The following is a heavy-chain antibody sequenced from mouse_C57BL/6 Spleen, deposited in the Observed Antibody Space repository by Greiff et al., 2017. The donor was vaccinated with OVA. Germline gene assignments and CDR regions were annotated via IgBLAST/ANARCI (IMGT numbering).Heavy chain of an antibody. CDR3: ARESNDFYYFCY. CDR1: GYTFTDYN. V-gene: IGHV1-18*01. D-gene: IGHD2-5*01. CDR2: INPNNGGT. Sequence: EVQLQQSGPELVKPGASVKIPCKAPGYTFTDYNMDWVKQSHGKSLEWIGDINPNNGGTIYNQKFKGKATLTVDKSSSTAYMELRRLTSEDTAVYYCARESNDFYYFCYWGDGTTLSVSS. J-gene: IGHJ2*01.